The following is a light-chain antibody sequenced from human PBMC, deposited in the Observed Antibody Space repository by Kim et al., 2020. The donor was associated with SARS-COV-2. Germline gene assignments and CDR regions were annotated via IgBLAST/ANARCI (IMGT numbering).Light chain of an antibody. CDR3: QQRSNWPLT. CDR1: QSVSSN. Sequence: SPGERATLSCRASQSVSSNLAWYQHKPGQAPRLLIYDAFNRATGIPARFSGSGSGTDFTLTISSLEPEDFAVYYCQQRSNWPLTFGGGTKVDIK. CDR2: DAF. J-gene: IGKJ4*01. V-gene: IGKV3-11*01.